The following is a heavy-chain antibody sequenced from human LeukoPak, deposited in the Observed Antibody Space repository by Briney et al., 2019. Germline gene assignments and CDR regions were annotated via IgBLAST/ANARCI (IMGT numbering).Heavy chain of an antibody. CDR3: ARDPASGNNPY. J-gene: IGHJ4*02. CDR1: GFTFSDFW. CDR2: IKQDGSVT. Sequence: GGSLRLSCAASGFTFSDFWMTWVRQAPGKGLEWVANIKQDGSVTNHVESVRGRFTISRDNPKNSLYLQMNSLGVEDTAVYYCARDPASGNNPYCGQGTLVTVSS. D-gene: IGHD1/OR15-1a*01. V-gene: IGHV3-7*01.